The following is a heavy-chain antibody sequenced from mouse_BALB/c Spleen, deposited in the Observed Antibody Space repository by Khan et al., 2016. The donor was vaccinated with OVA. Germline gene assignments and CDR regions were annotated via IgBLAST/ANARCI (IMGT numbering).Heavy chain of an antibody. J-gene: IGHJ3*01. CDR2: ISTYNGNT. CDR1: GYTFTDYA. D-gene: IGHD4-1*01. Sequence: QMQLEESGPEVVRPGVSVKISCKGSGYTFTDYAMHWVKQSHAKSLEWIGVISTYNGNTTYNQKFKGKATMTVDKSSSTAYMELARLTSEDSAIYYCERDWAAWFAYWGQGTLVTVSA. V-gene: IGHV1S137*01. CDR3: ERDWAAWFAY.